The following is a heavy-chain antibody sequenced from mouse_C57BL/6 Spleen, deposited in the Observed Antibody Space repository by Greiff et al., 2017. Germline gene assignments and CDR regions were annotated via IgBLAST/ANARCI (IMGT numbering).Heavy chain of an antibody. CDR1: GYTFTSYW. CDR2: IYPGSGST. Sequence: QVQLKESGAELVKPGASVKMSCKASGYTFTSYWITWVKQRPGQGLEWIGDIYPGSGSTNYNEKFKSKATLTVDTSSSTAYMQLSSLTSEDSAVYYCARKGRRDYAMDYWGQGTSVTVSS. J-gene: IGHJ4*01. V-gene: IGHV1-55*01. CDR3: ARKGRRDYAMDY.